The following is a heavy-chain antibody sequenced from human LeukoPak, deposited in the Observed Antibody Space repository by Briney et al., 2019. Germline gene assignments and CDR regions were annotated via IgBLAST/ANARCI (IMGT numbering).Heavy chain of an antibody. J-gene: IGHJ4*02. CDR2: IYTGGGR. CDR3: ARDSSWHVPVPENPVAFDY. CDR1: GFTVSSYY. D-gene: IGHD6-13*01. Sequence: PGGSLRLFCAASGFTVSSYYMNWVRQAPGKELEWGSVIYTGGGRYYADSVRGRFTISRDNAKNSLYLQMSSLRAEDTAMYYCARDSSWHVPVPENPVAFDYWGQGTLVTVSS. V-gene: IGHV3-53*01.